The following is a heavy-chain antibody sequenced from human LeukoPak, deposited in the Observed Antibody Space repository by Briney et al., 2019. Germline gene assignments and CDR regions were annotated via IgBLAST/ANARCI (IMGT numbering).Heavy chain of an antibody. J-gene: IGHJ4*02. D-gene: IGHD3-10*01. CDR3: ARHLAPPYGSGSWVPYDY. V-gene: IGHV4-39*01. Sequence: SETLSLTCTVSSGSISSSSYYWGWIRQPPGKGLEWIGSIYYSGSTYYNPSLKSRVTISVDTSKNQFSLKLSSVTAADTAVYYCARHLAPPYGSGSWVPYDYWGQGTLVTVSS. CDR1: SGSISSSSYY. CDR2: IYYSGST.